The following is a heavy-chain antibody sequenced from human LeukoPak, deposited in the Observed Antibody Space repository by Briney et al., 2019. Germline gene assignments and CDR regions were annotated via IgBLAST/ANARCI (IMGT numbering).Heavy chain of an antibody. CDR2: IKQDGSEK. V-gene: IGHV3-7*01. D-gene: IGHD6-6*01. CDR3: ARDSPPARPYYYYYMDV. Sequence: GGSLRLSCAASGFTFSSYWMSWVRQAPGKGLEWVANIKQDGSEKYYVDSVKGRFTISRDNAKNSLYLQMNSLRAEDTAVYYCARDSPPARPYYYYYMDVWGKGTTVTVSS. CDR1: GFTFSSYW. J-gene: IGHJ6*03.